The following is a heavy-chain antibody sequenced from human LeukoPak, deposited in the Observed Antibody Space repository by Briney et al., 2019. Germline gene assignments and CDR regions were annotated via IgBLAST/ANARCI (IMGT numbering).Heavy chain of an antibody. CDR2: ISGSGTST. D-gene: IGHD1-1*01. V-gene: IGHV3-23*01. CDR3: AKEGTTGTFDY. J-gene: IGHJ4*02. CDR1: GFTFSSYA. Sequence: GGSLRLSCAGSGFTFSSYAMSWVRQAPGKGLEWVSAISGSGTSTYYADSVKGRFTISRDNSKNTLYLQVNSLRVEDTAVYYCAKEGTTGTFDYWGQGTLVTVSS.